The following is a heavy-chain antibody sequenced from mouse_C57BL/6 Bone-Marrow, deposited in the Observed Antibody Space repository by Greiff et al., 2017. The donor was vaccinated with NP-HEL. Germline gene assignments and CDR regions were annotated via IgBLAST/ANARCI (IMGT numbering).Heavy chain of an antibody. CDR2: ISSGSSTI. D-gene: IGHD1-1*01. CDR3: VPYYYGSSWILFAY. J-gene: IGHJ3*01. V-gene: IGHV5-17*01. CDR1: GFTFSDYG. Sequence: EVQRVESGGGLVKPGGSLKLSCAASGFTFSDYGMHWVRQAPEKGLEWVACISSGSSTIYYADTVKGRFTISRDNAKYTLFLQMTSLRSEDTVMYYCVPYYYGSSWILFAYWGQGTLVTVSA.